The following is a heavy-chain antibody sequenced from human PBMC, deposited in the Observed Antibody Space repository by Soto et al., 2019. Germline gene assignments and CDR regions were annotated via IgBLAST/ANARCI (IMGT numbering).Heavy chain of an antibody. CDR1: GYTFTSYG. V-gene: IGHV1-18*01. Sequence: QVKLVQSGAEVKKPGASVKVSCKASGYTFTSYGISWVRQAPGQGLEWMGWISAYNGNTNYAQKLQGRVTMTTDTSTSTAYMELRSLRSDDTAVYYCAREKYSSSWYLDNWFDPWGQGTLVTVSS. CDR2: ISAYNGNT. J-gene: IGHJ5*02. D-gene: IGHD6-13*01. CDR3: AREKYSSSWYLDNWFDP.